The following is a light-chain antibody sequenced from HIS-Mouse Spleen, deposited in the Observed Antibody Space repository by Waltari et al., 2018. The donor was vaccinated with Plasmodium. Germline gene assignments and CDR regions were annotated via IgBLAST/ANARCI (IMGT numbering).Light chain of an antibody. CDR1: LSVRSN. Sequence: VLTLSPPTLPAPPAPRSTPSCRASLSVRSNLAWYQQKPGQAPRLLIYGASTGATGIPARFSGSGSGTEFTLTISSLQSEDFAVYYCQQYNNWSFTFGPGTKVDIK. V-gene: IGKV3-15*01. CDR3: QQYNNWSFT. CDR2: GAS. J-gene: IGKJ3*01.